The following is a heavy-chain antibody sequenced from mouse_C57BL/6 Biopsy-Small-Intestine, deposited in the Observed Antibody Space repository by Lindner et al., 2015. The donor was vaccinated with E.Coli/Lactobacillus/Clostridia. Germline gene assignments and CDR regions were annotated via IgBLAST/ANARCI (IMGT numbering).Heavy chain of an antibody. V-gene: IGHV1-9*01. CDR2: ILPGSGSI. D-gene: IGHD2-12*01. CDR3: ARRGDYYSPNYYAVDY. Sequence: VQLQESGADLMKPGASVKLSCKASGYTFTGYWIEWVKQKPGHGLEWIGEILPGSGSIKYNEKFKGKATVTADTSSNTAYMQLSSLTTEDSAFYYCARRGDYYSPNYYAVDYWGQGTSVTVSS. CDR1: GYTFTGYW. J-gene: IGHJ4*01.